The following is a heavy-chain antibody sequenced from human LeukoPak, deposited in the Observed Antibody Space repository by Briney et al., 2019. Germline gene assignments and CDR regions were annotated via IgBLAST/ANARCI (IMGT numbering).Heavy chain of an antibody. CDR3: AREVIPSGYYDFWSGYSRPNWFDP. J-gene: IGHJ5*02. CDR1: GFTFSSYW. Sequence: GGSLRLSCAASGFTFSSYWMHWVRQAPGKGLVWVSRINSDGSSTSYADSVKGRFTISRDNAKNTLYLQVNSLRAEDTAVYYCAREVIPSGYYDFWSGYSRPNWFDPWGQGTLVTVSS. D-gene: IGHD3-3*01. CDR2: INSDGSST. V-gene: IGHV3-74*01.